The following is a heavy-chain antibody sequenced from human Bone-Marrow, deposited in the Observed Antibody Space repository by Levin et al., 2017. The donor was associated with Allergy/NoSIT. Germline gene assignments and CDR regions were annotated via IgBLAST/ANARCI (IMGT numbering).Heavy chain of an antibody. CDR2: INPKSGAT. CDR3: ARIGPTDAGV. Sequence: ASVKFSCKASGYIFIDYYIHWLRQAPGQGPEWMGRINPKSGATNYARNFQGRGTLTRDTSISTAYMELSSLRSDDTAVYFCARIGPTDAGVWGQGTLVTVSS. CDR1: GYIFIDYY. J-gene: IGHJ1*01. V-gene: IGHV1-2*06.